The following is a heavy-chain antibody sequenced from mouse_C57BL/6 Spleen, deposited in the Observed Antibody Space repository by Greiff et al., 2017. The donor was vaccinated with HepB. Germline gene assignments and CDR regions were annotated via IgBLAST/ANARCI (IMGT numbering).Heavy chain of an antibody. J-gene: IGHJ3*01. Sequence: EVQLQQSGTVLARPGASVKMSCKTSGYTFTSYWMHWVKQRPGQGREWIGAIYPGNSDTSYNQKFKGKAKLTAVTSASTAYMELSSLTIEDSAVYYCTNYYGSTPFAYWGQGTLVTVSA. V-gene: IGHV1-5*01. D-gene: IGHD1-1*01. CDR2: IYPGNSDT. CDR1: GYTFTSYW. CDR3: TNYYGSTPFAY.